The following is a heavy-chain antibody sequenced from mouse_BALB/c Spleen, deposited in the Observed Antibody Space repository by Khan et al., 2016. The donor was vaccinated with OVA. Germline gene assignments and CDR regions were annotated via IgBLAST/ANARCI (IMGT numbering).Heavy chain of an antibody. CDR2: INPTSGYT. CDR1: GYTFTSYW. CDR3: ARDRIDY. V-gene: IGHV1-7*01. Sequence: VQLQESGAELAKPVASVKMSCTASGYTFTSYWMHWIKQRPGQGLEWIGYINPTSGYTDYNQKFKDKATLTADKSSSTAYMQLSSLTSDDSAVYYCARDRIDYWGQGTALTVSS. J-gene: IGHJ2*01.